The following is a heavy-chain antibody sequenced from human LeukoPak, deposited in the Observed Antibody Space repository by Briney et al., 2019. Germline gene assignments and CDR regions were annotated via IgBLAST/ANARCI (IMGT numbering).Heavy chain of an antibody. J-gene: IGHJ4*02. CDR2: ISYSGST. D-gene: IGHD2-2*01. V-gene: IGHV4-59*12. Sequence: SETLSLTCTVSAGSISNYYWSWIRQPPGKGLEWIGYISYSGSTNYNPSLKSRVTISVDTSKNQFSLKLSSVSVADTAVYYCARSQDIVLVPAANPFGSWGQGTLVTVSS. CDR1: AGSISNYY. CDR3: ARSQDIVLVPAANPFGS.